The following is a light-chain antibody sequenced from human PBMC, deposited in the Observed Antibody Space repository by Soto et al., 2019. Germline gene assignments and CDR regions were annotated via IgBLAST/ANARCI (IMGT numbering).Light chain of an antibody. CDR1: QSVSSSY. Sequence: EIVLTQSPGTLSLSPGERATLSCRASQSVSSSYSAWYQQKPGQAPRLLIYDASNRATGIPDRFSGSGSGTDFTLTISRLEPEDFAVYYCQQYGSSPLTFGGGTKVDIK. J-gene: IGKJ4*01. CDR3: QQYGSSPLT. V-gene: IGKV3-20*01. CDR2: DAS.